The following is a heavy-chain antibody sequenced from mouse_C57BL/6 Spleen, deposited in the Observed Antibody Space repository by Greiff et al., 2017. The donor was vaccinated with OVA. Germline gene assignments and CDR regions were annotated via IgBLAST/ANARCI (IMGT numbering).Heavy chain of an antibody. V-gene: IGHV3-1*01. J-gene: IGHJ1*03. Sequence: EVKVIESGPGMVKPSQSLSLTCTASGYSITSGYDWHLIRHFPGNQLEWMGYLRYSGSTNYNPSLKSRTAITNDTSKNHFFLKLNSVTTEDTATYYCERADSNLLLFDVWGTGTTVTVSS. CDR2: LRYSGST. CDR3: ERADSNLLLFDV. CDR1: GYSITSGYD. D-gene: IGHD2-5*01.